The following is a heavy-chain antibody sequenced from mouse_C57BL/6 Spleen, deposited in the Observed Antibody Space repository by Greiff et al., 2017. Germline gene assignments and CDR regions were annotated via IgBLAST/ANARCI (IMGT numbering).Heavy chain of an antibody. J-gene: IGHJ4*01. CDR2: IYPGDGDT. CDR1: GYAFSSSW. Sequence: QVQLQQSGPELVKPGASVKISCKASGYAFSSSWMNWVKQRPGKGLEWIGRIYPGDGDTNYNGKFKGKATLTADKSSSTASMQRSSLTSEDSAVYFCARGSLYYGSSYDYAMDYWGQGTSVTVSS. D-gene: IGHD1-1*01. CDR3: ARGSLYYGSSYDYAMDY. V-gene: IGHV1-82*01.